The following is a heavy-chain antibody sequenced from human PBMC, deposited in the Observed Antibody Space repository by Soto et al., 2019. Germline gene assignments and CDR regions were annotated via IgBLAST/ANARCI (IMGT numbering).Heavy chain of an antibody. CDR1: GFTFSNAW. CDR3: ATIRPEYCSSGY. J-gene: IGHJ4*02. V-gene: IGHV3-15*01. CDR2: IKSKTDGGTT. D-gene: IGHD6-6*01. Sequence: GGSLRLSCAASGFTFSNAWMSWIRQAPGKGLEWVGRIKSKTDGGTTDDAAPVKGRFTISRDDSKNTLSLQRNSLKTEDTAVYYCATIRPEYCSSGYWGQGTLVTVSS.